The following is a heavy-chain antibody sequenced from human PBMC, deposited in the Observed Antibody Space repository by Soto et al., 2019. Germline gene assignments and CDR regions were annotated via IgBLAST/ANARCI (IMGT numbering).Heavy chain of an antibody. V-gene: IGHV3-21*01. CDR1: GFTFSSYS. D-gene: IGHD3-22*01. J-gene: IGHJ3*02. CDR3: ARDYSDYYYDSSGYLDAFDI. Sequence: EVQLVESGGGLVKPGGSLRLSCAASGFTFSSYSMNWVRQAPGKGLEWVSSISSSSSYIYYADSVKGRFTISRDNAKNSXYXXMNSLRAEDTAVYYCARDYSDYYYDSSGYLDAFDIWGQGTMVTVSS. CDR2: ISSSSSYI.